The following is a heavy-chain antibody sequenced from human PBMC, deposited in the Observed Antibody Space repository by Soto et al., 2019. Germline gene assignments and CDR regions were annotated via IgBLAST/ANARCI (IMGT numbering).Heavy chain of an antibody. Sequence: QVQLVESGGGVVQPGRSLRLSCAASGFTFSSYGMHWVRQAPGKGLEWVAVIWYDGSNKYYADSVKGRFTISRDNSKNPLYLQLNRLSAEDTAVYYCASLRGYASESKDWYYGIDVFRQGTPVTVSS. D-gene: IGHD3-10*01. CDR2: IWYDGSNK. V-gene: IGHV3-33*01. J-gene: IGHJ6*02. CDR3: ASLRGYASESKDWYYGIDV. CDR1: GFTFSSYG.